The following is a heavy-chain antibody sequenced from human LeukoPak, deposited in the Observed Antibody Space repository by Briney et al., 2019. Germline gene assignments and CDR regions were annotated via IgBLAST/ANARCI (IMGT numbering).Heavy chain of an antibody. V-gene: IGHV3-23*01. D-gene: IGHD6-19*01. CDR3: AKVRVAGHDAFDI. Sequence: PGGSLRLSCAASGFTFSSYAMSWVRQAPGKGLEWVSAISGSGGSSYYADSVKGRFTISRDNSKNTLYLQMNSLRAEDTAVYYCAKVRVAGHDAFDIWGQGTMVTVSS. CDR1: GFTFSSYA. J-gene: IGHJ3*02. CDR2: ISGSGGSS.